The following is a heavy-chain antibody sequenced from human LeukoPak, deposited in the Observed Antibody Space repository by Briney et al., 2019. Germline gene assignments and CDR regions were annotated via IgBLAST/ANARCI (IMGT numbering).Heavy chain of an antibody. D-gene: IGHD4-17*01. J-gene: IGHJ4*02. CDR3: AKRGPSYGDYGGLYYFDY. V-gene: IGHV3-23*01. CDR1: GFTFSSYA. Sequence: PGGSLRLSCAASGFTFSSYAMSWVRQAPGKGLEWVSGISGSGGSTYYADSVKGRFTISRDNSKNTLNLQMNSLRAEDTAVYYCAKRGPSYGDYGGLYYFDYWGQGTLVTVSS. CDR2: ISGSGGST.